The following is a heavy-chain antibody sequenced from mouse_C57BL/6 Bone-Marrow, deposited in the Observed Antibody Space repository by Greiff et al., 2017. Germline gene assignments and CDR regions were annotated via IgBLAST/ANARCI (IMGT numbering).Heavy chain of an antibody. J-gene: IGHJ3*01. CDR2: ISDGGSYT. D-gene: IGHD1-1*01. Sequence: DVMLVESGGGLVKPGGSLKLPCAASGFTFSSYAMSWVRQTPEKRLEWVATISDGGSYTYYPDNVKGRFTISRDNAKNNLYLQMSHLKSEDTAMYYCARGYYGSRAWFAYWGQGTLVTVSA. CDR1: GFTFSSYA. V-gene: IGHV5-4*03. CDR3: ARGYYGSRAWFAY.